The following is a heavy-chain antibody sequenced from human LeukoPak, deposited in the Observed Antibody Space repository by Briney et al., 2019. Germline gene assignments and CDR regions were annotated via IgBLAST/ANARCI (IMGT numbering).Heavy chain of an antibody. V-gene: IGHV4-31*03. Sequence: SETLSLTCTVSGGSISSGAYYWSWIRQHPGKGLEWIGYIYSSGSTYYNPSLKSRVTISVDMSDNQFSLKLTSVTAADTAVYYSATDISTWYVRYWGQGTLVTVSS. CDR1: GGSISSGAYY. J-gene: IGHJ4*02. CDR2: IYSSGST. D-gene: IGHD6-13*01. CDR3: ATDISTWYVRY.